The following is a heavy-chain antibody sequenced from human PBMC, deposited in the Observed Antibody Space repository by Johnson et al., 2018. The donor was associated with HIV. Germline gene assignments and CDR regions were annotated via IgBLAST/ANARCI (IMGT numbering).Heavy chain of an antibody. J-gene: IGHJ3*02. V-gene: IGHV3-30*01. CDR2: ISYDGSNK. Sequence: QVQLVESGGGVVQPGRSLRFSCAASGFTFRSYAMHWVRQAPGKGLEWVAVISYDGSNKYYADSVKGRFTISRDNSKNTLYLQMNRRRVADTSVYYCAGRSDYFSHDACDIWGQGTMVTVSS. CDR3: AGRSDYFSHDACDI. D-gene: IGHD3-22*01. CDR1: GFTFRSYA.